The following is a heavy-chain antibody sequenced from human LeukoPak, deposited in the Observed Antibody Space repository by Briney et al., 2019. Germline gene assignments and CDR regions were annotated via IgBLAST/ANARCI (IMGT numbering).Heavy chain of an antibody. V-gene: IGHV4-61*02. J-gene: IGHJ3*02. CDR2: IYTSGST. CDR3: ASSESITMVRDDAFDI. Sequence: SETLSLTCTVSGGSISSGSYYWSWIRQPAGKGLEWIGRIYTSGSTNYNPSLKSRVTIPVDTSKNQFSLKLSSVTAADTAVYYCASSESITMVRDDAFDIWGQGTMVTVSS. CDR1: GGSISSGSYY. D-gene: IGHD3-10*01.